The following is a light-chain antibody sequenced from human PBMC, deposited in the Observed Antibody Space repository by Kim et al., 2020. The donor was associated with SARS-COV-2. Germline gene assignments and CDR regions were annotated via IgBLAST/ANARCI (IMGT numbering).Light chain of an antibody. CDR1: SLRSYY. J-gene: IGLJ2*01. CDR3: NSRDSSGNNVV. V-gene: IGLV3-19*01. CDR2: GKN. Sequence: SSELTQDPAVSVALGQTVRITCHGDSLRSYYASWYQQKPGQAPVLVIYGKNNRPSGFPDRFSGSSSGNTASLTITWAQAEDEADYYCNSRDSSGNNVVFG.